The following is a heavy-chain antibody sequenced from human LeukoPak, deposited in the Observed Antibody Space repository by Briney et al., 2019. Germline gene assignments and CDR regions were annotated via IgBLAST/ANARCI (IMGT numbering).Heavy chain of an antibody. CDR3: ARAAVTTLPYFDY. D-gene: IGHD4-17*01. CDR1: GYTFTGYY. V-gene: IGHV1-2*02. CDR2: INPNSGAT. J-gene: IGHJ4*02. Sequence: GASVRVSCKASGYTFTGYYMHWVRQAPGQGLEWMGWINPNSGATNYAQKFQGRVTMTRDTSISTAYMELSRLRSEDTALYFCARAAVTTLPYFDYWGQGTLVTVSS.